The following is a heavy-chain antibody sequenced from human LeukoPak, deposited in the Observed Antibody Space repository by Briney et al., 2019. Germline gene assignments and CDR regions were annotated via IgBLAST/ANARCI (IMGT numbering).Heavy chain of an antibody. Sequence: ASVKVSCKVSGYTLTELSMHWVRQAPGKGLEWMGGFDPEDGETIYAQKFQGRVTMTEDTSTDTAYMDLSSLRAEDTALYYCAKDVHYYAPSYFDYWGQGTLVTVSS. CDR2: FDPEDGET. V-gene: IGHV1-24*01. CDR3: AKDVHYYAPSYFDY. CDR1: GYTLTELS. D-gene: IGHD3-10*01. J-gene: IGHJ4*02.